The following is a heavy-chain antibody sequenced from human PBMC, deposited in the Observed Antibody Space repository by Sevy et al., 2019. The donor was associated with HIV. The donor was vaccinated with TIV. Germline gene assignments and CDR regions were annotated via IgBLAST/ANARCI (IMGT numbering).Heavy chain of an antibody. CDR3: AKDGVSRNKLWDWFDP. CDR1: GFTFNIYA. D-gene: IGHD2-21*01. Sequence: GGSLRLSCATSGFTFNIYAMNWVRQAPGKGLEWVSTIGGGDTYYADSVKGRFTISRDDSKSAVYLQMNSLRADDTAVYYCAKDGVSRNKLWDWFDPWGQRTLVTVSS. V-gene: IGHV3-23*01. CDR2: IGGGDT. J-gene: IGHJ5*02.